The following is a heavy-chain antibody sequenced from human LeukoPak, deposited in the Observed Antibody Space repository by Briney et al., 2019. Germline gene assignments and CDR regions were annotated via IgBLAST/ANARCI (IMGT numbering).Heavy chain of an antibody. Sequence: ASVKVSCKASGYRFTDYWIQWVRQAPGQGLEWMRWINTNTGGTVYAQKFQGRVTMTRDTSLTTSYMDLSRLTSDDTAVYYCARGGSFHEFDIWGQGTMVIVSS. D-gene: IGHD3-10*01. CDR2: INTNTGGT. CDR3: ARGGSFHEFDI. J-gene: IGHJ3*02. V-gene: IGHV1-2*02. CDR1: GYRFTDYW.